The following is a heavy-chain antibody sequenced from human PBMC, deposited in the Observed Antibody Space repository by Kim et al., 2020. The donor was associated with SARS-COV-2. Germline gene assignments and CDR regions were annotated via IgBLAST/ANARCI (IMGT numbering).Heavy chain of an antibody. CDR1: GGTFSSYT. CDR2: IIPILGIA. V-gene: IGHV1-69*02. CDR3: ASSYYDYVWGSYRYTHFDY. D-gene: IGHD3-16*02. Sequence: SVKVSCKASGGTFSSYTISWVRQAPGQGLEWMGRIIPILGIANYAQKFQGRVTITADKSTSTAYMELSSLRSEDTAVYYCASSYYDYVWGSYRYTHFDYWGQGTLVTVSS. J-gene: IGHJ4*02.